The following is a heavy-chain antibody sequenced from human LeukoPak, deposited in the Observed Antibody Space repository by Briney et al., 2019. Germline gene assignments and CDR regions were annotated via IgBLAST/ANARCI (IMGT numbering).Heavy chain of an antibody. CDR2: IYYSGST. CDR3: ARARPSITGTAGFDP. CDR1: GGSISSSSYY. J-gene: IGHJ5*02. Sequence: PSETLSLTCTVSGGSISSSSYYGGWIRQPPGKGLEWIGSIYYSGSTYYNPSLKSRVTISVDTSKNQFSLKLSSVTAADTAVYYCARARPSITGTAGFDPWGQGTLVTVSS. V-gene: IGHV4-39*07. D-gene: IGHD1-7*01.